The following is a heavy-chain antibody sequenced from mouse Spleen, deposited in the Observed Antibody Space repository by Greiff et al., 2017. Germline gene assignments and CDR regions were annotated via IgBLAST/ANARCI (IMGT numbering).Heavy chain of an antibody. V-gene: IGHV5-9-3*01. CDR2: ISSGGSYT. Sequence: EVQVVESGGGLVKPGGSLKLSCAASGFTFSSYAMSWVRQTPEKRLEWDATISSGGSYTYYPDSVKGRFTISRDNAKNTLYLQMSSLRSEDTAMYYCARHRYGSSYAMDYWGQGTSVTVSS. CDR3: ARHRYGSSYAMDY. J-gene: IGHJ4*01. CDR1: GFTFSSYA. D-gene: IGHD1-1*01.